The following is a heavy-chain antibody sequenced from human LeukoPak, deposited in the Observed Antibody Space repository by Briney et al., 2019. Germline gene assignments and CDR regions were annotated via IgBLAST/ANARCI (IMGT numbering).Heavy chain of an antibody. J-gene: IGHJ4*02. Sequence: SETLSLTCTVSGGSISSYYWSWIRQPPGKGLEWIGYIYYSGGTNYNPSLKSRVTISVDTSKNQFSLKLSSVTAADTAVYYCARGPHYYDSSGYYPIDYWGQGTLVTVSS. V-gene: IGHV4-59*01. CDR1: GGSISSYY. CDR2: IYYSGGT. CDR3: ARGPHYYDSSGYYPIDY. D-gene: IGHD3-22*01.